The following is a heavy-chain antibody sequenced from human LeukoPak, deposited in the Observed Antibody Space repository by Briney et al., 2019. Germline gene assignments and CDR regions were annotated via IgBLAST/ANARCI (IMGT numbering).Heavy chain of an antibody. CDR2: IYYSGRT. CDR1: GGSISSYY. Sequence: KSSETLSLTCTVSGGSISSYYWIWIRQPPGKGLEWIGDIYYSGRTNSNPSLKSRVTTSVDTSKNQISLKLSSVTAADTAVYYCARPQTMGSRSPRGYWGQGTLVTVSS. J-gene: IGHJ4*02. V-gene: IGHV4-59*01. CDR3: ARPQTMGSRSPRGY. D-gene: IGHD1-26*01.